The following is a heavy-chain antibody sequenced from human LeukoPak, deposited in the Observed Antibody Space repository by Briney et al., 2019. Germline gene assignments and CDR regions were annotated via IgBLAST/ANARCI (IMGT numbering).Heavy chain of an antibody. J-gene: IGHJ6*03. Sequence: ASVKVSCKASGYTFTGYYIHWVRQAPGQGLEWMGWINPDNGGTNYVQKFQGRVTMTRDTSISTAYMELRSLRSDDTAVYYCARGPIDYDILTGSSYYYMDVWGKGTTVTISS. V-gene: IGHV1-2*02. D-gene: IGHD3-9*01. CDR1: GYTFTGYY. CDR3: ARGPIDYDILTGSSYYYMDV. CDR2: INPDNGGT.